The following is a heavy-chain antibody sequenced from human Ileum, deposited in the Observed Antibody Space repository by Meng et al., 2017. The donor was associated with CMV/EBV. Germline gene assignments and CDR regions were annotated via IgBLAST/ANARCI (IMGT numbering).Heavy chain of an antibody. CDR1: GFTFSSYA. V-gene: IGHV3-21*01. CDR3: ARGYCSSTSCPYYYYYGMDV. J-gene: IGHJ6*02. D-gene: IGHD2-2*01. Sequence: GESLKISCAASGFTFSSYAMHWVRQAPGKGLEWVSSISSSSSYIYYADSVTVRFTISRDNAKNSLYLQMNSLRAEDTAVYYCARGYCSSTSCPYYYYYGMDVWGQGTTVTVSS. CDR2: ISSSSSYI.